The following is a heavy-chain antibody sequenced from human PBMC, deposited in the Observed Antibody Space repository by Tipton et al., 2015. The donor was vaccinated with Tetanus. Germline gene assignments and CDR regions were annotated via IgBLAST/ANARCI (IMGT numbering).Heavy chain of an antibody. J-gene: IGHJ3*02. D-gene: IGHD3/OR15-3a*01. CDR3: ARWTASGKGALDI. V-gene: IGHV4-34*01. Sequence: LRLSCGVSGGSLSGYYLSWIRQPPGKGLEWIGEIHPSGNTHYIPSLRSRVTISENTSKNQFSLKLRSVIAADRAMYYCARWTASGKGALDIWGQRTMVSVSS. CDR2: IHPSGNT. CDR1: GGSLSGYY.